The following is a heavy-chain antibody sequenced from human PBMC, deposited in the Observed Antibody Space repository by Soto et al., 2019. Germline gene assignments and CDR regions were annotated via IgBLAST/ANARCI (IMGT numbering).Heavy chain of an antibody. V-gene: IGHV1-46*01. J-gene: IGHJ6*02. D-gene: IGHD1-1*01. CDR2: INPSGDST. CDR1: GYTFTNYY. Sequence: ASVKVSCKASGYTFTNYYMHWVRQAPGQGLQWMGIINPSGDSTTYAQRFQGRFTMTRDTSTGTVYMELSSLRSEDTAVYYCAGGYDVSALPPALQRRYYCYCCLDVWGQGTTVTVSS. CDR3: AGGYDVSALPPALQRRYYCYCCLDV.